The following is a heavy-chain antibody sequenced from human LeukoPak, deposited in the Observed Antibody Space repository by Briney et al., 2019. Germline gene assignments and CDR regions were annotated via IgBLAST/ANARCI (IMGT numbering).Heavy chain of an antibody. V-gene: IGHV4-39*01. D-gene: IGHD2-2*01. CDR3: AGLYCSSTSCYYNWFDP. CDR2: NYYSGST. Sequence: SETLSLTCTVSGGSISSSSYYWGWIRQPPGKGLEWIGSNYYSGSTYYNPSLKSRVTISVDTSKNQFSLKLSSVTAADTAVYYCAGLYCSSTSCYYNWFDPWGQGTLVTVSS. J-gene: IGHJ5*02. CDR1: GGSISSSSYY.